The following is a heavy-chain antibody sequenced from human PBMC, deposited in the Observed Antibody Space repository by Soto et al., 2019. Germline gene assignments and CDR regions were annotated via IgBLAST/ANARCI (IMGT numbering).Heavy chain of an antibody. Sequence: PSATLSLTGTVSGASITNDYFICTWASQHPEKGLGELAYITYGGSIYYDPSFRSRLSVSIDKSKRQVSLNVRSLPAADTAVYYCAKMELTQLWLLVHNWGQGLLVTVS. CDR2: ITYGGSI. V-gene: IGHV4-31*03. CDR3: AKMELTQLWLLVHN. J-gene: IGHJ4*02. D-gene: IGHD5-18*01. CDR1: GASITNDYFI.